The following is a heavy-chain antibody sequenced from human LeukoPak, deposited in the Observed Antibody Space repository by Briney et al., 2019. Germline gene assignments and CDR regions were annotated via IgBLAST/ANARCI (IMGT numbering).Heavy chain of an antibody. Sequence: SETLSLTCTVSGGSISGHYWSWIRQPPGKGLEYIGYIYYTGSTNYNPSLKSRVTISVDTSKSQFSLKLSSVTAADTAVYYCARLKGYNYGYPDYWGQGTLVTVSS. CDR2: IYYTGST. CDR3: ARLKGYNYGYPDY. J-gene: IGHJ4*02. D-gene: IGHD5-24*01. CDR1: GGSISGHY. V-gene: IGHV4-59*08.